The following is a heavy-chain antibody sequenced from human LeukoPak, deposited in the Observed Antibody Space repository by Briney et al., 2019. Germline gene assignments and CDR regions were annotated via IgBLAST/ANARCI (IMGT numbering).Heavy chain of an antibody. J-gene: IGHJ3*02. V-gene: IGHV5-51*01. CDR2: IYPADSDM. D-gene: IGHD6-13*01. Sequence: GESLKISCQGSEYRFTSYWIAWVRQMPGKGLEWMGIIYPADSDMRYSPSFQGQVTMSVDKSISTAYLQWRSLKASDTAMYYCARVRSSWYTEAFDIWGQGTMVSV. CDR3: ARVRSSWYTEAFDI. CDR1: EYRFTSYW.